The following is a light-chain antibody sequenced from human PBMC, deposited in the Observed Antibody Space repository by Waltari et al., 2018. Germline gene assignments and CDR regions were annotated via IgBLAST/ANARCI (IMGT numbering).Light chain of an antibody. CDR3: QQRSIWPYT. J-gene: IGKJ2*01. V-gene: IGKV3-11*01. CDR2: DAS. Sequence: EIVLTQSPATLSLSPGEQATLSCRAIQSFRTYLGWYQQKPGQAPRLLLFDASSRATGIPARFRGTGSGTDFTLTVSDLEPEDFGIYYCQQRSIWPYTFGQGTRLEIK. CDR1: QSFRTY.